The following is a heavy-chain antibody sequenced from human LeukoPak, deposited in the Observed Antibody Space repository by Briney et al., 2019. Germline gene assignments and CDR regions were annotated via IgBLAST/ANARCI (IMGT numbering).Heavy chain of an antibody. CDR3: ARSGSVSYYYYYMDV. CDR1: GGSFSGYY. J-gene: IGHJ6*03. Sequence: PSGTLSLTCAVYGGSFSGYYWSWIRQPPGKGLEWIGEINHSGSTNYNPSLKSRVTMSVDTSKNQFSLKLSSVTAADTAVYYCARSGSVSYYYYYMDVWGKGTTVTISS. CDR2: INHSGST. V-gene: IGHV4-34*01. D-gene: IGHD3-10*01.